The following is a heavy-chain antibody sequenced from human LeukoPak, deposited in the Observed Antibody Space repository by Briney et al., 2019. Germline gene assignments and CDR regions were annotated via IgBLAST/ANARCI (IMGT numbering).Heavy chain of an antibody. J-gene: IGHJ4*02. CDR3: ANENYYGSGSYPDY. CDR1: GFTFSSYG. D-gene: IGHD3-10*01. Sequence: GGSLRLSCAASGFTFSSYGMPWVRQAPGKGLEWVALISYDGSNKYYADSVKGRFTISRDNSKNTLYLQMNSLRAEDTAVYYCANENYYGSGSYPDYWGQGTLVTVSS. CDR2: ISYDGSNK. V-gene: IGHV3-30*18.